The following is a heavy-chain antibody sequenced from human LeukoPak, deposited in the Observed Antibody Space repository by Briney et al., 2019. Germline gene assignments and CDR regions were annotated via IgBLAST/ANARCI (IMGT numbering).Heavy chain of an antibody. CDR2: IYHSGST. CDR1: GGSITSSNW. CDR3: ARRSRGNILTESYCFDY. J-gene: IGHJ4*02. V-gene: IGHV4-4*02. Sequence: SGTLSLTRAVSGGSITSSNWWSWVRQPPGKGLGWIGAIYHSGSTNYNPSLKSRATISVDKSKNQFSLKLSSVTAADTAVYYCARRSRGNILTESYCFDYWGQGPLVTVSS. D-gene: IGHD3-9*01.